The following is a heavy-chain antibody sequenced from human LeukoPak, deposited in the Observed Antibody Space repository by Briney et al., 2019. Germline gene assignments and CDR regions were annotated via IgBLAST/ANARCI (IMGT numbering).Heavy chain of an antibody. J-gene: IGHJ4*02. CDR3: AKAPYCSGGSCYSERAAREIFFDY. Sequence: ASVKVSCKASGYTFTSYDINWVRQATGQGLEWMGWMNPNSGNTGYAQKFQGRVTMTRNTSISTAYMELSSLRSEDTAVYYCAKAPYCSGGSCYSERAAREIFFDYWGQGTLVTVSS. D-gene: IGHD2-15*01. CDR2: MNPNSGNT. CDR1: GYTFTSYD. V-gene: IGHV1-8*01.